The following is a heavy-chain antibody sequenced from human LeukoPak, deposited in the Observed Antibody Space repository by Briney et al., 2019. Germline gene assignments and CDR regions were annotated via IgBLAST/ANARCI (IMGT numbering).Heavy chain of an antibody. CDR2: IKPSGGDT. CDR3: ARVRDGYNDAYDI. Sequence: GASVKVSCKTSGYSFTNYNLHWVRQAPGQRLEWMGIIKPSGGDTHYAQKFQGRVSMTRDTSTSTVYMELSSLKSEDTAVYYCARVRDGYNDAYDIWGQGTMVTVSS. V-gene: IGHV1-46*01. J-gene: IGHJ3*02. D-gene: IGHD5-24*01. CDR1: GYSFTNYN.